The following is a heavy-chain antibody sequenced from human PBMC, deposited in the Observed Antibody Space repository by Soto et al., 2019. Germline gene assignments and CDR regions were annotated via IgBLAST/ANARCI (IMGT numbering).Heavy chain of an antibody. D-gene: IGHD3-16*01. Sequence: TSETLSLTCAVYGGTFNGYCWTWIRQAPGKGLEWIGEVNHSGSTNYHPSLKSRVTISEDTSKKQFSLKLTSVTAADTAVYFCARVYSYDYVWGNYRYSARNSGLDVWGQGTTVTVSS. CDR2: VNHSGST. V-gene: IGHV4-34*01. CDR1: GGTFNGYC. J-gene: IGHJ6*02. CDR3: ARVYSYDYVWGNYRYSARNSGLDV.